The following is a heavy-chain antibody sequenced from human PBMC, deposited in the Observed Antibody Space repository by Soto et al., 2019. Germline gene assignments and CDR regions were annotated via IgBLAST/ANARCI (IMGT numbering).Heavy chain of an antibody. CDR1: GFTFSSYA. CDR2: ISYDGSNK. CDR3: ARPDYGSGSYPDY. Sequence: QVQLVESGGGVVQPGRSLRLSCTASGFTFSSYAMHWVRQAPGKGLEWVAVISYDGSNKYYADSVKGRFTISRDNSKNTLFLQRNSLRAEDTAVYYGARPDYGSGSYPDYWGQGTLVTVSS. J-gene: IGHJ4*02. D-gene: IGHD3-10*01. V-gene: IGHV3-30-3*01.